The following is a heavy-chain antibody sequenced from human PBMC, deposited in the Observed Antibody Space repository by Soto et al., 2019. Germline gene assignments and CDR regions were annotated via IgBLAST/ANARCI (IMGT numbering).Heavy chain of an antibody. Sequence: PGGSLRLSCAASGFTFSDYYMNWIRQAPGQGLEWLSFINTRGETRYIADSIRGRFTFSRDNARRSLYLQMNSLRAEDTAVYYCARSGLPLIEILDYWGPGTLLTVSS. CDR1: GFTFSDYY. J-gene: IGHJ4*01. CDR2: INTRGETR. CDR3: ARSGLPLIEILDY. D-gene: IGHD1-1*01. V-gene: IGHV3-11*01.